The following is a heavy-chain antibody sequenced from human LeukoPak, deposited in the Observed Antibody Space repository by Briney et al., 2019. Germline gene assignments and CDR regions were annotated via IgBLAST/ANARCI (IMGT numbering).Heavy chain of an antibody. CDR3: ARAGARQIAAVGY. V-gene: IGHV1-8*01. CDR1: GYTFTSYD. CDR2: MNPNSGNT. J-gene: IGHJ4*02. D-gene: IGHD6-13*01. Sequence: GASVKVSCKASGYTFTSYDINWVRQATGQGLEWMGWMNPNSGNTGYAQKFQGRVTMTTNTSISTAYMELSSLRSEDTAVYYCARAGARQIAAVGYWGQGTLVTVSS.